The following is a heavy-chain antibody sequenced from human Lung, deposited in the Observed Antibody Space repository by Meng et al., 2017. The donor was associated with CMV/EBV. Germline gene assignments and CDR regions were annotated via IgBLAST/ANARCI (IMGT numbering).Heavy chain of an antibody. Sequence: SXXVSCKASGYTFTAHYFHWVRQAPGQGLEWMGWIHPHRGDTNYAQQFQGRVTLTRDTSINTAYMELTRLTSDDTAVYYCARDNNWGPDYWGQGTLVTVSS. V-gene: IGHV1-2*02. CDR1: GYTFTAHY. CDR3: ARDNNWGPDY. J-gene: IGHJ4*02. D-gene: IGHD7-27*01. CDR2: IHPHRGDT.